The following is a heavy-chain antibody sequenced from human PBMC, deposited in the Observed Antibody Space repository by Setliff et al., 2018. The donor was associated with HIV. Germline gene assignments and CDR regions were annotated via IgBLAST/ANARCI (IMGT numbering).Heavy chain of an antibody. D-gene: IGHD3-16*01. CDR2: IYTSGST. CDR1: GGSFTDYY. Sequence: FTDIGGSFTDYYWIWIRQPPGKGLEWIGYIYTSGSTNYNPSLKSRVTISVDTSKNQFSLKLSSVTAADTAVYYCARGVSALGYWGQGTLVTVSS. CDR3: ARGVSALGY. V-gene: IGHV4-4*08. J-gene: IGHJ4*02.